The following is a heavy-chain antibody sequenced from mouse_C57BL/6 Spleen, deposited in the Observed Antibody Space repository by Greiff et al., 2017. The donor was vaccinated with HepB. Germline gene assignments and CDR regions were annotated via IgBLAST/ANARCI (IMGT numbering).Heavy chain of an antibody. CDR3: ARRAGDYYDYEGAYFDV. V-gene: IGHV8-12*01. CDR1: GFSLSTSGMG. Sequence: QVTLKESGPGILQSSQTLSLTCSFSGFSLSTSGMGVSWIRQPSGKGLEWLAHIYWDDDKRYNPSLKSRLTISKDTSRNQVFLKITSVDTADTATYYCARRAGDYYDYEGAYFDVWGTGTTVTVSS. J-gene: IGHJ1*03. D-gene: IGHD2-4*01. CDR2: IYWDDDK.